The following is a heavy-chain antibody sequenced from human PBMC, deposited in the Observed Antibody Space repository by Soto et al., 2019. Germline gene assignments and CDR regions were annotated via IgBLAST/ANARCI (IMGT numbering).Heavy chain of an antibody. J-gene: IGHJ4*02. D-gene: IGHD1-1*01. CDR3: ARWPQLEPRFDY. V-gene: IGHV4-31*11. CDR2: IYYSGST. Sequence: SETLSLTCAVSGGSISSGGYYWSWIRQHPGKGLEWIGYIYYSGSTYYNPSLKSRVTISVDTSKNQFSLKLSSVTAADTAVYYCARWPQLEPRFDYWGQGTLVTVSS. CDR1: GGSISSGGYY.